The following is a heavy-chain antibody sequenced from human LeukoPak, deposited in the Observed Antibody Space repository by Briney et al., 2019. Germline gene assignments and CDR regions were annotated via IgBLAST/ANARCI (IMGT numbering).Heavy chain of an antibody. CDR3: ARGAARPPDYYYYMDV. J-gene: IGHJ6*03. Sequence: SETLSLTCTVSGGSISSYYWSWIRQPPGEGLEWIGCVSGSTNYNPSLKSRVTISVDTSKNQLSLKLSSVTAADTAVYYCARGAARPPDYYYYMDVWGKGTTVTVSS. CDR1: GGSISSYY. D-gene: IGHD6-6*01. CDR2: VSGST. V-gene: IGHV4-59*08.